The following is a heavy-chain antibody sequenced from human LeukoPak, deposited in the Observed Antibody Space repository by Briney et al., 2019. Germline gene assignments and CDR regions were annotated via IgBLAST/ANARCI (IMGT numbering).Heavy chain of an antibody. V-gene: IGHV1-69*13. Sequence: ASVKVSCKASGGTFSSYAVSWVRQAPGQGLEWMGGIIPIFGTANYAQKFQGRVTITADESTSTAYMELSSLRSEDTAVYYCASRSGSPYRTMIVVGYDAFDIWGQGTVVTVSS. CDR2: IIPIFGTA. J-gene: IGHJ3*02. D-gene: IGHD3-22*01. CDR1: GGTFSSYA. CDR3: ASRSGSPYRTMIVVGYDAFDI.